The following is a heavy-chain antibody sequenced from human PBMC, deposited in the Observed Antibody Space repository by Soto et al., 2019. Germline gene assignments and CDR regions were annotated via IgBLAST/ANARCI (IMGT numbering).Heavy chain of an antibody. CDR3: ARGNYDFWSGYWAQYYYYYYGMDV. V-gene: IGHV1-8*01. CDR1: GYTFTSYD. Sequence: ASVKVSCKASGYTFTSYDINWVRQATGQGLEWMGWMNPNSGNTGYAQKFQGRVTMTRNTSISTAYMELSSLRSEDTVVYYCARGNYDFWSGYWAQYYYYYYGMDVWGQGTTVTVSS. J-gene: IGHJ6*02. CDR2: MNPNSGNT. D-gene: IGHD3-3*01.